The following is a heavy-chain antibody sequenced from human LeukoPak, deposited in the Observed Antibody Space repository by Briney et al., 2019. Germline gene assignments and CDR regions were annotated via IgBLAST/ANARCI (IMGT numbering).Heavy chain of an antibody. CDR2: IYYSGST. J-gene: IGHJ4*02. D-gene: IGHD3-10*01. CDR1: GASISSGDFF. CDR3: ASADTISPLDY. Sequence: PSQTLSLTCTVSGASISSGDFFWSWIRQAPGQGLEWIGNIYYSGSTSSNPSLRSRTTLSVDTSKNEFSLRLRSVTAADTAVYYCASADTISPLDYWGQGTLVTVSS. V-gene: IGHV4-30-4*08.